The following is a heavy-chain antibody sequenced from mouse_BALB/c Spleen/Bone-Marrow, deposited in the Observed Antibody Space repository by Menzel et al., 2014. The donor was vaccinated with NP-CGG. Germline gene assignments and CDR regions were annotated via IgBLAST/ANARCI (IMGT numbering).Heavy chain of an antibody. CDR2: ISNGGGST. CDR3: ARRGWYYAMDY. CDR1: GFTFSDYY. J-gene: IGHJ4*01. Sequence: EVMLVESGGGLVQPGGSLKLSCATSGFTFSDYYMYWVRQTPEKRLEWVAYISNGGGSTYYPDTVKGRFTISRDNAKNTLYLQMSRLKSEDTAMYYCARRGWYYAMDYWGQGTSFTVSS. D-gene: IGHD2-3*01. V-gene: IGHV5-12*02.